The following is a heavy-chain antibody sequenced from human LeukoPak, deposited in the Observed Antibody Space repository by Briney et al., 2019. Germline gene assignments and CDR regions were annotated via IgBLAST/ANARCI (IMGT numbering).Heavy chain of an antibody. V-gene: IGHV5-51*01. CDR1: GYSFISYW. CDR2: IYPGDSDT. CDR3: ARVPGDSSRSDYLDY. D-gene: IGHD3-22*01. J-gene: IGHJ4*02. Sequence: GESLKISCKGSGYSFISYWIGWVRQMPGKGLEWMGIIYPGDSDTRYSPSFQGQVTISADKSITTAYLQWGSLKASDTAIYYCARVPGDSSRSDYLDYWGQGTLVTASS.